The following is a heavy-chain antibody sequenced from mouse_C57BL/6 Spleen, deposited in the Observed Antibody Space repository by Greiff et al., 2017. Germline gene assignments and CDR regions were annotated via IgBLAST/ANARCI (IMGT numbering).Heavy chain of an antibody. CDR2: ISSGSSTI. D-gene: IGHD1-1*01. CDR1: GFTFSDYG. V-gene: IGHV5-17*01. Sequence: EVQRVESGGGLVKPGGSLKLSCAASGFTFSDYGMHWVRQAPEKGLEWVAYISSGSSTIYYADTVKGRFTISRDNAKNTLFLQMTSLRSEDTAMYYCARGEQYYGSSPYYAMDYWGQGTSGTVSS. CDR3: ARGEQYYGSSPYYAMDY. J-gene: IGHJ4*01.